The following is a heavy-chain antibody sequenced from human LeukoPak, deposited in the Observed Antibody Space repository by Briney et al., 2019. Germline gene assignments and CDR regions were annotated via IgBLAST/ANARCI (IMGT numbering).Heavy chain of an antibody. V-gene: IGHV4-34*01. J-gene: IGHJ5*02. CDR2: INHSGST. D-gene: IGHD3-9*01. CDR3: ARGGSFDWLLKIGNWFDP. CDR1: GGSFSGYY. Sequence: SETLSLTCAVYGGSFSGYYWSWIRQPPGKGLEWIGEINHSGSTNYNPSLESRVTISVDTSKNQFSLKLSSVTAADTAVYYCARGGSFDWLLKIGNWFDPWGQGTLVTVSS.